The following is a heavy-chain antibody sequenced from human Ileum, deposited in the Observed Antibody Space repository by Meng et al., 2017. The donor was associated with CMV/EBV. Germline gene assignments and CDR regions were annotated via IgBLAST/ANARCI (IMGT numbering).Heavy chain of an antibody. D-gene: IGHD7-27*01. CDR3: GLHWGSGWYFDL. Sequence: QARLVQSGAEVKNDGASVKVSCKASGYTFTGHYMHWIRQAPGQGLEWMGWINPNNGDTNYAQKFQGRVTMTRDTSISTAYMELSSLRSDDTAVYYCGLHWGSGWYFDLWGRGTLVTVSS. CDR1: GYTFTGHY. J-gene: IGHJ2*01. CDR2: INPNNGDT. V-gene: IGHV1-2*02.